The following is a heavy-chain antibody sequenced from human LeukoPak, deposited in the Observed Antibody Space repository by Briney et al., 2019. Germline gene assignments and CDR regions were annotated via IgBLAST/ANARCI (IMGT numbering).Heavy chain of an antibody. J-gene: IGHJ4*02. CDR1: GFTFDDYA. CDR2: ISWNSGSI. CDR3: AAIPTVTTGGSGYYFDY. V-gene: IGHV3-9*01. D-gene: IGHD4-17*01. Sequence: PGGSLRLSCAASGFTFDDYAMHWVRQAPGKGLEWVSGISWNSGSIGYADSVKGRFTISRDNAKNSLYLQMNSLRAEDTALYYCAAIPTVTTGGSGYYFDYWGQGTLDTVSS.